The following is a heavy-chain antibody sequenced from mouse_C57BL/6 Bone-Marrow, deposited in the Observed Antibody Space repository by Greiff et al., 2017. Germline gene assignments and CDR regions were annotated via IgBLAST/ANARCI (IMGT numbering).Heavy chain of an antibody. CDR3: ARSNWDPYYAMDY. D-gene: IGHD4-1*01. Sequence: QVQLQQPGAELVLPGASVKLSCKPSGYTFTSYWMHWVKQRPGQGLEWIGEIDPSDSYTNYNQKFKGKSTLTVDKSSSTAYMQLSSLTSEDSAVYYCARSNWDPYYAMDYWGQGTSVTVSS. J-gene: IGHJ4*01. CDR2: IDPSDSYT. V-gene: IGHV1-69*01. CDR1: GYTFTSYW.